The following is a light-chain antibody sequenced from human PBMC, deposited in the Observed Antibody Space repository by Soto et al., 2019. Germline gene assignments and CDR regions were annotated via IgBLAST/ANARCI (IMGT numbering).Light chain of an antibody. CDR2: GAS. V-gene: IGKV3-20*01. CDR3: HHYSSSWYT. CDR1: DSVDSRY. J-gene: IGKJ2*01. Sequence: EIVLTQSLGTLSLSPGERATLSCRASDSVDSRYLAWFQQKPGQAPRLLIYGASNRATGIPDRFSGSGSGTDFTLTISRLDPEDFVVYYCHHYSSSWYTFGQGTKLEIK.